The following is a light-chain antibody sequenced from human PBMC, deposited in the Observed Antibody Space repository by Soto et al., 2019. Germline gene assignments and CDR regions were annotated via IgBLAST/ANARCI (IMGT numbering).Light chain of an antibody. CDR3: QQYATSPPN. CDR2: RTF. CDR1: QTIASRY. Sequence: EIVLTQSPGTLSLSPGERATLSCRASQTIASRYLAWYQHQPGQAPRLLIYRTFARSPGIPDRFSGGGSGTDFTLSLSRLEREDFAVYYCQQYATSPPNFGQGTRL. V-gene: IGKV3-20*01. J-gene: IGKJ5*01.